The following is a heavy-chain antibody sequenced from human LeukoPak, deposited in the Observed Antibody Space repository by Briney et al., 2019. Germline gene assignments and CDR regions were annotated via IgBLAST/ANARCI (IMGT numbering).Heavy chain of an antibody. CDR1: GYTFPSYG. V-gene: IGHV1-18*01. CDR3: ARFKVYASFDY. J-gene: IGHJ4*02. D-gene: IGHD2-8*01. CDR2: ISAYNGNT. Sequence: SVKVSCQASGYTFPSYGISWLRPAAAQGLEWMGWISAYNGNTNYAQKLQGRVTMTTDTSTSTAYMELRSLRSDDTAVYYCARFKVYASFDYWGQGTLVTVSS.